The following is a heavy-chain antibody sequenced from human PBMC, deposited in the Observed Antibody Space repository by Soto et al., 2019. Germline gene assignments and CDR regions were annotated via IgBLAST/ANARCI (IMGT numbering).Heavy chain of an antibody. CDR3: AKGVRKSSIAARPDY. V-gene: IGHV3-23*01. CDR1: GFTFSSYA. Sequence: GRSLRLSCAASGFTFSSYAMSWVRQAPGKGLEWVSAISGSGGSTYYADSVKGRFTISRDNSKNTLYLQMNSLRAEDTAVYYCAKGVRKSSIAARPDYWGQGTLVTVSS. J-gene: IGHJ4*02. D-gene: IGHD6-6*01. CDR2: ISGSGGST.